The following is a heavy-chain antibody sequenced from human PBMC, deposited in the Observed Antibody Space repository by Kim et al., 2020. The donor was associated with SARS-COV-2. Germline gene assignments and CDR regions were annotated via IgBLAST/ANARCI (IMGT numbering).Heavy chain of an antibody. CDR2: IYYSGST. V-gene: IGHV4-39*01. CDR1: GGSISSSSYY. D-gene: IGHD6-19*01. Sequence: SETLSLTCTVSGGSISSSSYYWGWIRQPPGKGLEWIGSIYYSGSTYYNPSLKSRVTISVDTSKNQFSLKLSSVTAADTAVYYCAGIAVAGQALRLQWRIDYWGQGTLVTVSS. CDR3: AGIAVAGQALRLQWRIDY. J-gene: IGHJ4*02.